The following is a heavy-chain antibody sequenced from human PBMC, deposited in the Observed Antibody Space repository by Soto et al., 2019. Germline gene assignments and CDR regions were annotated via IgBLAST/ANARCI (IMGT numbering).Heavy chain of an antibody. CDR3: VKDGGYCSSTTCYSPRNHYFDS. CDR2: IKFDGSEK. Sequence: GGSLRLSCAASGFTFSDYWMSWVRQAPRKGPEWVANIKFDGSEKQYVDSVKGRFSISRDNSRNSLFLQMNSLRAGDTAVYYCVKDGGYCSSTTCYSPRNHYFDSWGQGTLVTVSS. V-gene: IGHV3-7*03. D-gene: IGHD2-2*01. CDR1: GFTFSDYW. J-gene: IGHJ4*02.